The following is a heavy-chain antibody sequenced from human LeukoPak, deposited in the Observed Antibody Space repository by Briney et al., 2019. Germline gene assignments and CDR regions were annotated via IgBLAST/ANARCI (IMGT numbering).Heavy chain of an antibody. CDR1: GFTFSSYS. CDR3: ARARGAAASEYYFDY. D-gene: IGHD6-13*01. V-gene: IGHV3-21*01. Sequence: GGSLRLSCAASGFTFSSYSMNWVRQAPGKGLEWVSSISSSSSYIYYADSVKGRFTTSRDNAKNSLYLQMNSLRAEDTAVYYCARARGAAASEYYFDYWGQGTLVTVSS. J-gene: IGHJ4*02. CDR2: ISSSSSYI.